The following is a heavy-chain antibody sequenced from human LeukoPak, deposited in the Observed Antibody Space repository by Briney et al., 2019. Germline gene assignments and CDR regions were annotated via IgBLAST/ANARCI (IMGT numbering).Heavy chain of an antibody. CDR3: ARGTGPQYGGRPDY. D-gene: IGHD4-23*01. J-gene: IGHJ4*02. Sequence: ASVKVSCKASGGTFSSYAISWVRQAPGQGLEWMGWISAYNGNTNYAQKLQGRVTMTTDTSTSTAYMELRSLRSDDTAVYYCARGTGPQYGGRPDYWGQGTLVTVSS. V-gene: IGHV1-18*01. CDR2: ISAYNGNT. CDR1: GGTFSSYA.